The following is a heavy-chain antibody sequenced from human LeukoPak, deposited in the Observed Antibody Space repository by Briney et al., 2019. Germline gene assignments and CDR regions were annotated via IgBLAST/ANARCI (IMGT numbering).Heavy chain of an antibody. D-gene: IGHD3-10*01. CDR3: ARAPVIIVRGVVMPNNKGEIAYYFDF. V-gene: IGHV4-59*12. Sequence: SETLSLTCTVSGGSISSYYWSWNRQTPGKGLEWIGDIYYSGSTNYNPSLKSRVTMSVDTSKNQFSLKLTSVTAADTAVYYCARAPVIIVRGVVMPNNKGEIAYYFDFWGQGTLVTVSS. CDR1: GGSISSYY. J-gene: IGHJ4*02. CDR2: IYYSGST.